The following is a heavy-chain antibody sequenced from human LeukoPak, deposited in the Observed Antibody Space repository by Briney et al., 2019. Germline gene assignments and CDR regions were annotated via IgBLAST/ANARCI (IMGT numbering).Heavy chain of an antibody. CDR1: GFTFSSYA. CDR3: ARDRVEYSSGWYIPNLTYYYYYGMDV. CDR2: ISYDGSNK. J-gene: IGHJ6*02. V-gene: IGHV3-30*04. D-gene: IGHD6-19*01. Sequence: TGGSLRLSCAASGFTFSSYAMHWVRQAPGKWLEWVAVISYDGSNKYYADSVKGRFTISRDNSKNTLYLQMNSLRAEDTAVYYCARDRVEYSSGWYIPNLTYYYYYGMDVWGQGTTVTVSS.